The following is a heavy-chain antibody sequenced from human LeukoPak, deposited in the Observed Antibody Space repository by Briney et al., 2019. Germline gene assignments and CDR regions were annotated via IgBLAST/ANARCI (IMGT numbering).Heavy chain of an antibody. CDR2: IWYDGSNK. CDR3: ARDGKQQLGPGYFDL. J-gene: IGHJ2*01. CDR1: GFTFCSYG. D-gene: IGHD6-13*01. V-gene: IGHV3-33*01. Sequence: GGSLRLSCAASGFTFCSYGMHWVRQAPGKGLEWVAVIWYDGSNKYYADSVKGRFTISRDNSKNTLYLQMNSLRAEDTAVYYCARDGKQQLGPGYFDLWGRGTLVTVSS.